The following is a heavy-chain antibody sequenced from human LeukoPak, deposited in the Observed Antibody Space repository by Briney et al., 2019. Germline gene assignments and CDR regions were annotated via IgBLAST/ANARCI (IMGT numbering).Heavy chain of an antibody. J-gene: IGHJ4*02. D-gene: IGHD6-13*01. CDR2: IRGSDGRT. Sequence: GGSLRLSCTASGFTFSSYAMSWVRQAPGKGPEWVSAIRGSDGRTFYGDCVKGRSTISRDNSRNTVYLQMNSLRAEDTAVYYCARLAAAGLVRGIDYWGQGTLVTVSS. CDR3: ARLAAAGLVRGIDY. V-gene: IGHV3-23*01. CDR1: GFTFSSYA.